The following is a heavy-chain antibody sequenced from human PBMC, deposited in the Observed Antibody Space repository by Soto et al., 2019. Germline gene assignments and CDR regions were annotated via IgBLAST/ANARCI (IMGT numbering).Heavy chain of an antibody. Sequence: EVQLVESGGGLVQPGGSLRLSCAASGFTFSSYSMNWVRQAPGKGLEWVSYISSSSSTIYYADSVKGRITISRDNAKNSLYLQMNSLRDEDTAVYYCARTASIAARPGYYYYYGMDVWGQGTTVTVSS. D-gene: IGHD6-6*01. CDR1: GFTFSSYS. CDR2: ISSSSSTI. J-gene: IGHJ6*01. CDR3: ARTASIAARPGYYYYYGMDV. V-gene: IGHV3-48*02.